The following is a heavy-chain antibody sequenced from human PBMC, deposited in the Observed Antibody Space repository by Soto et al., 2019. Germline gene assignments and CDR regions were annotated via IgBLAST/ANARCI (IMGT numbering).Heavy chain of an antibody. CDR2: IIPICGTA. CDR3: ARVRLRIAAAGTPTDYYYYYGMDV. CDR1: GGTFSSYA. Sequence: QVQLVQSGAEVKKPGSSVKVSCKASGGTFSSYAISWVRQAPGQGLEWMGGIIPICGTANYAQKFQGRVTITADESTSTAYMELSSLRSEDTAVYYCARVRLRIAAAGTPTDYYYYYGMDVWGQGTTVTVSS. J-gene: IGHJ6*02. V-gene: IGHV1-69*01. D-gene: IGHD6-13*01.